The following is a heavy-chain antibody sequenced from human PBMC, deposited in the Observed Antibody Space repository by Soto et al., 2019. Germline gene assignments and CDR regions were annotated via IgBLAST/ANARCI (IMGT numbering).Heavy chain of an antibody. CDR1: GGTFSSYA. Sequence: QVQLVQSGAEVKKPGSSVKVSCKASGGTFSSYAISWVRQAPVQGLEWMGGIITIFGTANYAQKFQGGVTTPADESTSTAYLELSSLRSEDTAVYYCASTCGGYTTKKDCDYWVQGTLVTVSS. V-gene: IGHV1-69*01. J-gene: IGHJ4*02. CDR3: ASTCGGYTTKKDCDY. CDR2: IITIFGTA. D-gene: IGHD2-21*01.